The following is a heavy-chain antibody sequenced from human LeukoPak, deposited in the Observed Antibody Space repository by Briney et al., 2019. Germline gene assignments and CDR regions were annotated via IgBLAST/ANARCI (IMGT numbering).Heavy chain of an antibody. D-gene: IGHD6-13*01. Sequence: SETLSLTCTVSGGSISSHFWSWIRQPPRKGLEWIGYIYHSVSTNYNPSLKSRVTMSVDTSKNQFSLKLSSVTAADTAVYYCARDHLPAAAPGYYMDVWGKGTTVTVSS. CDR3: ARDHLPAAAPGYYMDV. CDR1: GGSISSHF. V-gene: IGHV4-59*11. CDR2: IYHSVST. J-gene: IGHJ6*03.